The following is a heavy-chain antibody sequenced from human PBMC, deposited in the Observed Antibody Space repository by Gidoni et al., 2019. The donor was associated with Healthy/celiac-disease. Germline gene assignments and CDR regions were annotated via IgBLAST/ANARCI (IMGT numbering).Heavy chain of an antibody. J-gene: IGHJ4*02. D-gene: IGHD3-22*01. CDR3: ARGSSYYYDSSENDY. Sequence: EVQLVESGGGLVQPGGSLRLSCAASGFTFSSYWMSWVRQAPGKGLEWVANIKQDGSEKYYVDSVKGRFTISRDNAKNSLYLQMNSLRAEDTAVYYCARGSSYYYDSSENDYWGQGTLVTVSS. CDR1: GFTFSSYW. V-gene: IGHV3-7*04. CDR2: IKQDGSEK.